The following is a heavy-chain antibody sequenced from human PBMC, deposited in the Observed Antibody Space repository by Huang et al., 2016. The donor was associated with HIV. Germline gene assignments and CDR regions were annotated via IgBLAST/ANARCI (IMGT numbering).Heavy chain of an antibody. CDR3: VKGDIVGTANFFDY. V-gene: IGHV3-9*01. D-gene: IGHD1-26*01. Sequence: EVQLVESGGNLIQTGGSLRLACAASGFRFDNSAMYWVRQAPGKGLEWVSRISWNSANIAYGESVKGRFTISRDNARNSLYLQMNSLRPDDTALYYCVKGDIVGTANFFDYWGQGTQVSVSS. CDR2: ISWNSANI. J-gene: IGHJ4*02. CDR1: GFRFDNSA.